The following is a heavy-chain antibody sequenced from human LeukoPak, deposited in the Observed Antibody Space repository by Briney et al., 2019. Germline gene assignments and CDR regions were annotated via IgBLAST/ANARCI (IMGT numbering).Heavy chain of an antibody. V-gene: IGHV3-74*01. J-gene: IGHJ3*02. CDR1: GFTFTNYW. CDR2: INSDGSST. CDR3: ARGSHAFDI. Sequence: PGRSLRLSCAVSGFTFTNYWMHWVRQAPGKGLVWVSRINSDGSSTNYADSVKGRFTISRDNANNTLSLQMNSLRAEDTAVYYCARGSHAFDIWGQGTMVTVSS. D-gene: IGHD3-10*01.